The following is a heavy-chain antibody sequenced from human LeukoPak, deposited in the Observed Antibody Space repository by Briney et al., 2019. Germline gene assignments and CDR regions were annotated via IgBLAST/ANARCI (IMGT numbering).Heavy chain of an antibody. V-gene: IGHV1-69*04. CDR3: AREVTMVRGVIITSYLDY. CDR1: GVTFSSYT. D-gene: IGHD3-10*01. J-gene: IGHJ4*02. CDR2: IIPILGIA. Sequence: SVKVSCKASGVTFSSYTISWVRQAPGQGLEWMGRIIPILGIANYAQKFQGRVTITADNSTSTAYLELSSLRSEDTAGYYCAREVTMVRGVIITSYLDYWGQGTLVTVSS.